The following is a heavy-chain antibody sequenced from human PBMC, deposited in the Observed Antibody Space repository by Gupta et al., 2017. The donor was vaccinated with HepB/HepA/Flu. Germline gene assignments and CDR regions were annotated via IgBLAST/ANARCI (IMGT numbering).Heavy chain of an antibody. V-gene: IGHV3-43*02. D-gene: IGHD2-15*01. CDR1: GFTFDDYP. Sequence: EMQLVESGGGVVQPGGSLRLSCAASGFTFDDYPMHWVRQAPGKGLEWVSLISGDGGSAYYADSVKGRFTISRDNSKNSLYLQMNSLRTEDTALYYCVKEGLLTAHFDYWGQGTLVTVSS. CDR3: VKEGLLTAHFDY. J-gene: IGHJ4*02. CDR2: ISGDGGSA.